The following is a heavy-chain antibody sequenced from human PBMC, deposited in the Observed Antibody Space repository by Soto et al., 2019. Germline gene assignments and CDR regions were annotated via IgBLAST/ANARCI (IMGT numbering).Heavy chain of an antibody. CDR1: GYTLTELS. CDR3: ATSADSSGYPLSLGY. Sequence: ASVKVSCKVSGYTLTELSMHWVRQAPGKGLEWMGGFDPEDGETIYAQKFQGRVTMTEDTSTDTAYMELSSLRSEDTAVYYCATSADSSGYPLSLGYWGQGTLVTVS. D-gene: IGHD3-22*01. CDR2: FDPEDGET. V-gene: IGHV1-24*01. J-gene: IGHJ4*02.